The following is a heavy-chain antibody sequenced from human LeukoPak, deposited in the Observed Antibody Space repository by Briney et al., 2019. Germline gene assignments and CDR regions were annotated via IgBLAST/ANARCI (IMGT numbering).Heavy chain of an antibody. D-gene: IGHD6-13*01. J-gene: IGHJ4*02. V-gene: IGHV3-23*01. CDR1: GFTNSSYA. Sequence: GGSLRLSCAASGFTNSSYAMSLVRQAPGKGLEWVSAISGSGGSTYYADSVKGRFTISRDNSKNTLYLQMNSLRAEDTAVYYCAKVHSKSSWKPFDYWGQGTLVTVSS. CDR3: AKVHSKSSWKPFDY. CDR2: ISGSGGST.